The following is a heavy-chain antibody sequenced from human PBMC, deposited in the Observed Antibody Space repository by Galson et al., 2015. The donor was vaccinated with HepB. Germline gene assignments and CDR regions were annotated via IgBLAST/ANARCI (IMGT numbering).Heavy chain of an antibody. CDR1: GFTFDDYT. Sequence: SLRLSCAASGFTFDDYTMRWVRQAPGKGLEWVSRISWNSDSIAYADSVKGRFTISRDNAKNSLYLQMNSLRADDTALYYCAKDMRYCSGGSCYSVYFQQWGQGTLVTVSS. CDR3: AKDMRYCSGGSCYSVYFQQ. V-gene: IGHV3-9*01. CDR2: ISWNSDSI. J-gene: IGHJ1*01. D-gene: IGHD2-15*01.